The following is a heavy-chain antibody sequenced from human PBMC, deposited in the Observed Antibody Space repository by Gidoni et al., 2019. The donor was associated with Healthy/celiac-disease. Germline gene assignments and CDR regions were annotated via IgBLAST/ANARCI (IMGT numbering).Heavy chain of an antibody. V-gene: IGHV3-23*04. Sequence: EVQLVESGGGLVQPGGSLRLSCAASGFTFSSYAMSWVRQAPGKGLEWVSAISGSGGSTYYADSVKGRFTISRDNSKNTLYLQMNSLRAEDTAVYYCELWDPARRHYYYYGMDVWGQGTTVTVSS. CDR3: ELWDPARRHYYYYGMDV. D-gene: IGHD5-18*01. J-gene: IGHJ6*02. CDR2: ISGSGGST. CDR1: GFTFSSYA.